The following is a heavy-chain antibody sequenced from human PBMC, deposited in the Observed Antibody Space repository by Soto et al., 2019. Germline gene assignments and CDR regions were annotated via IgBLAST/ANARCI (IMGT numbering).Heavy chain of an antibody. CDR1: GFNFSSYG. V-gene: IGHV3-30*18. J-gene: IGHJ4*02. Sequence: PGGSLRLSCAASGFNFSSYGMHWVRQAPGKGLEWVAVISYDGSNKYYADSVKGRFTISRDNSKNTLYLQMNSLRAEDTAVYYCAKDRGYCISTSCSLPDYWGQGTLVTVSS. D-gene: IGHD2-2*01. CDR2: ISYDGSNK. CDR3: AKDRGYCISTSCSLPDY.